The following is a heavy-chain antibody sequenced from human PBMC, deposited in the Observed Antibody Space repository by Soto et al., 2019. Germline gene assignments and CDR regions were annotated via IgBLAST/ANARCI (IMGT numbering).Heavy chain of an antibody. CDR1: GGSISSYY. D-gene: IGHD3-10*01. Sequence: SETLSLTCTVSGGSISSYYWSWIRQPPGKGLEWIGYIYYSGSTNYNPSLKSRVTISVDTSKNQFSLKLSSVTAADTAVYYCARDGSQSSGNPPYYYYYMDVWGKGTTVTVSS. J-gene: IGHJ6*03. V-gene: IGHV4-59*01. CDR3: ARDGSQSSGNPPYYYYYMDV. CDR2: IYYSGST.